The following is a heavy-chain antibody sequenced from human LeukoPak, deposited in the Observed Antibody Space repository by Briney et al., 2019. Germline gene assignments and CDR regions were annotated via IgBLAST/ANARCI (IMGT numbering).Heavy chain of an antibody. Sequence: SETLSLTCTVSGGSISSSYWSWIRQPPGKGLEWIGYIHHSGSTSYNPSLKNRVTISVDMSKNQFSLRLSSVTAADTAVCYCARVVSDSSGWYSRPGYVDYWGQGTLVTVSS. CDR3: ARVVSDSSGWYSRPGYVDY. J-gene: IGHJ4*02. CDR2: IHHSGST. D-gene: IGHD6-19*01. V-gene: IGHV4-59*08. CDR1: GGSISSSY.